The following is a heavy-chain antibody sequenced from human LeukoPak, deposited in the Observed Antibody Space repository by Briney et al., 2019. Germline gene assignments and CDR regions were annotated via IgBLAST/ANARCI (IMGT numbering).Heavy chain of an antibody. CDR2: ISNNGGRT. Sequence: PGGSLRLSCAGSGFSFSSNTMSWVRQAPGRGLEWVSAISNNGGRTDYADSVKGSFTISRDNSKSTLYLHMDSLRAEDTAVYYCARDEDTSALSEYWGQGTLVTVSS. V-gene: IGHV3-23*01. D-gene: IGHD2/OR15-2a*01. J-gene: IGHJ4*02. CDR1: GFSFSSNT. CDR3: ARDEDTSALSEY.